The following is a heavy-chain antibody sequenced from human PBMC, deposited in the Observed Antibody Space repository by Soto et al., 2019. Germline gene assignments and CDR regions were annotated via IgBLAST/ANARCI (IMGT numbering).Heavy chain of an antibody. J-gene: IGHJ4*02. CDR3: ARDGTLYDSGAYYYLY. V-gene: IGHV1-69*01. CDR1: GGTFSRYT. D-gene: IGHD3-22*01. Sequence: QVQLVQSGAEVKKPGSSVKVSCKASGGTFSRYTITWVRQAPGQGLEWMGGITPMFGTPNYAQKFQGRVTITADDSTSTAYMELSSLRSEDTAMYYCARDGTLYDSGAYYYLYWGQGTLVTVSS. CDR2: ITPMFGTP.